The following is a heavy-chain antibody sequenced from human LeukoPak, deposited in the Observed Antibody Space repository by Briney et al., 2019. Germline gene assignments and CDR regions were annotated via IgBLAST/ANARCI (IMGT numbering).Heavy chain of an antibody. Sequence: AASVNVSCKASGYTFTSYDINWVRQATGQGLEWMGWMNPNSGNTGYAQKFQGRVTMTRNTSISTDYMELSSLRSEDTGVYYCARGRADYGDYVFDPWGQGTLVTVSS. CDR2: MNPNSGNT. CDR3: ARGRADYGDYVFDP. V-gene: IGHV1-8*01. J-gene: IGHJ5*02. CDR1: GYTFTSYD. D-gene: IGHD4-17*01.